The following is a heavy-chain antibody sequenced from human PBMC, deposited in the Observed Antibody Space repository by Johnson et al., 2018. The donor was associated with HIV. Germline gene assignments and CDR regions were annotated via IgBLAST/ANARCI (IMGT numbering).Heavy chain of an antibody. CDR1: GFTVSSNY. V-gene: IGHV3-66*01. J-gene: IGHJ3*01. CDR3: ARNRPVSYGYRGAFDF. D-gene: IGHD5-18*01. CDR2: IYSGGST. Sequence: VQLVESGGGVARPGRSLRLSCAASGFTVSSNYMSWVRQAPGKGLEWVSVIYSGGSTYYADSVKGRFTISRDNSKNTLYLQMNSLRAEDTAVYYCARNRPVSYGYRGAFDFWGQGTMVTVSS.